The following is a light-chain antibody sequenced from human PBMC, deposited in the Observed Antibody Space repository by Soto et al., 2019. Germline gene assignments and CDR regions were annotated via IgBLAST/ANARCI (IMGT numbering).Light chain of an antibody. J-gene: IGKJ1*01. Sequence: DIQMTQSPSSVSASVGDRVTITCRASQGISSGLAWYQKKPGKAPKLMIYAASSLQSGVPSRFSGSGSGTDFTLTISSLQPEDFANYYCQQANSFPWTFGQGPKVAIK. CDR2: AAS. CDR3: QQANSFPWT. V-gene: IGKV1-12*02. CDR1: QGISSG.